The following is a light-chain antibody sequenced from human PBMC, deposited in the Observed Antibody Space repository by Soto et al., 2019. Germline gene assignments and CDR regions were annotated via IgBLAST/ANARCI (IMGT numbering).Light chain of an antibody. CDR3: QQYNNFPAT. J-gene: IGKJ1*01. Sequence: EIVMTQSPATLSVSPGERATLSSRASQSVSSNLAWYQQKPGQAPRLLIYGASTRATGIPARFSGSGSGTEFTLTISSLQSEDFAVYYCQQYNNFPATFGQGTKVEIK. CDR2: GAS. CDR1: QSVSSN. V-gene: IGKV3-15*01.